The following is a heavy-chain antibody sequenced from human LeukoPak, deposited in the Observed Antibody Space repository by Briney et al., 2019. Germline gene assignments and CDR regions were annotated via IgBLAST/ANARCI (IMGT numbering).Heavy chain of an antibody. D-gene: IGHD3-16*01. CDR1: GGSISSGSYY. CDR2: IYTSGST. J-gene: IGHJ4*02. Sequence: KPSQTLSLTCTVSGGSISSGSYYWSWIRQPAGKGLEWIGPIYTSGSTNYNPSLKSRVTISVDTSKNQFSLKLSSVTAADTAVYYCARDPGRRYGGAYYFDYWGQGTLVTVS. CDR3: ARDPGRRYGGAYYFDY. V-gene: IGHV4-61*02.